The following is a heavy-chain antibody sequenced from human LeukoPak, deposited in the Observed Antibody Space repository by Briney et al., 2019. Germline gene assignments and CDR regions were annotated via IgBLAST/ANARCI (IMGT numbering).Heavy chain of an antibody. CDR3: AREGVGATGFFDY. CDR2: ISNSGSTI. D-gene: IGHD1-26*01. CDR1: GFTFRNYE. Sequence: PGGSLRLSCAAFGFTFRNYEMNWVRQAPGKGLEWVSYISNSGSTIYYADSVKGRFTISRDNAKNSLYLQMNSLRAEDTAVYYCAREGVGATGFFDYRGQGTLVTVSS. V-gene: IGHV3-48*03. J-gene: IGHJ4*02.